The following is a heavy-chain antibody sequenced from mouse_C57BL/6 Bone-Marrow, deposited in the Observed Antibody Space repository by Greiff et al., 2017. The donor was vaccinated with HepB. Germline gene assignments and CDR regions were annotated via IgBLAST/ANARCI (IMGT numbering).Heavy chain of an antibody. CDR2: ISYSGST. J-gene: IGHJ4*01. CDR1: GYSITSGYD. D-gene: IGHD3-2*02. Sequence: DVQLQESGPGMVKPSQSLSLTCTVTGYSITSGYDWHWIRHFPGNKLEWMGYISYSGSTNYNPSLKSRISITHDTSKNHFFLKLNSVTTEDTATYYCAREGYAGYAMDYWGQGTSVTVSS. CDR3: AREGYAGYAMDY. V-gene: IGHV3-1*01.